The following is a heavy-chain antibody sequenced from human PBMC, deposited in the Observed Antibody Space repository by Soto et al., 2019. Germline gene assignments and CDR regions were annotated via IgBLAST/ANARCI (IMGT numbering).Heavy chain of an antibody. J-gene: IGHJ4*02. CDR2: IYHSGST. V-gene: IGHV4-30-2*01. CDR3: ARVLGYCSGGSCRRYYFDY. Sequence: SETLSLTCAVSGGSISSGGYSWSWIRQPPGKGLEWIGYIYHSGSTYYNPSLKSRVTISVDRSKSQFSLKLSSVTAADTAVYYCARVLGYCSGGSCRRYYFDYWGQGTLVTVSS. CDR1: GGSISSGGYS. D-gene: IGHD2-15*01.